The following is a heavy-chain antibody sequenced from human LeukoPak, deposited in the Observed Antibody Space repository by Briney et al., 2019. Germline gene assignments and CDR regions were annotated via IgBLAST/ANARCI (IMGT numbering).Heavy chain of an antibody. CDR1: GFTFSSYA. Sequence: GGSLRLSCAASGFTFSSYAMSWVRQAPGKGLEWVSAISGSGGSAYYADSVKGRFTISRDNSKNPLYLQMNSLRAEDTAVYYCAKEERLVIILPSDYWGQGTLVTVSS. CDR3: AKEERLVIILPSDY. D-gene: IGHD3-9*01. J-gene: IGHJ4*02. CDR2: ISGSGGSA. V-gene: IGHV3-23*01.